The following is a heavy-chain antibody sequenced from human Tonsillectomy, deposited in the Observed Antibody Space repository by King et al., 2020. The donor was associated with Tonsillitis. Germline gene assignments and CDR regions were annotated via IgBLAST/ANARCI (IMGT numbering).Heavy chain of an antibody. J-gene: IGHJ4*02. CDR1: GFTFTSYY. Sequence: VQLVESGAEVKKPGESLKISCKGSGFTFTSYYIVWVRQMPGKGLEWMGIIYPGNSDTTYSPSFQGQVTISADKSINTAYLQWSSLKASDTAMYYCAIEYISGMGFDYWGQGTVVTVSS. V-gene: IGHV5-51*01. D-gene: IGHD6-19*01. CDR3: AIEYISGMGFDY. CDR2: IYPGNSDT.